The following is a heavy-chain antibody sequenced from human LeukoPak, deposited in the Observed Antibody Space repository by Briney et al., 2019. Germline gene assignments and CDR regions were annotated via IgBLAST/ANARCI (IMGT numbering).Heavy chain of an antibody. CDR3: ARDPMRVRLGGFDQ. CDR1: GDSVSSNSAT. D-gene: IGHD3-16*01. CDR2: TYYRSKRFN. J-gene: IGHJ4*02. V-gene: IGHV6-1*01. Sequence: SQTLSLTCVISGDSVSSNSATWSWIRQSPSRGLEWLGRTYYRSKRFNDYAFAVQGRITINPDTSKNQFSLQLNSVTPEDTAIYYCARDPMRVRLGGFDQWGQGTLVTVSS.